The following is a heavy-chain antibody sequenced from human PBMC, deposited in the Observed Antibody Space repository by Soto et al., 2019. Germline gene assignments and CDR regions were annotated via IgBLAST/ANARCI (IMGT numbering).Heavy chain of an antibody. D-gene: IGHD3-10*01. V-gene: IGHV4-59*01. CDR1: GSSITTYY. J-gene: IGHJ4*02. CDR3: ARERYYGSGSYSDY. CDR2: IYFSGST. Sequence: SETLSLTCTVSGSSITTYYWSWIRQPPGKGLEWIGYIYFSGSTNYNPSLESRVTISIDTSKNQFSLKLSSVTAADTAVYYCARERYYGSGSYSDYWGQGILVTVSS.